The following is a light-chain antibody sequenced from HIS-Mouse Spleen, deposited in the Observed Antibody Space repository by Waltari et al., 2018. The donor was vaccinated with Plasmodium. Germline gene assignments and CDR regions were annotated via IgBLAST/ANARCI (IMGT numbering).Light chain of an antibody. CDR1: SPNIRTNY. Sequence: QSVLTQPPSVSAAPGQKVTISCSGSSPNIRTNYVSWYQQLPGTAPKLLIYDNNKRPSGIPDRFSGSKSGTSATLGITGLQTGDEADYYCGTWDSSLSAGVVFGGGTKLTVL. CDR3: GTWDSSLSAGVV. J-gene: IGLJ2*01. CDR2: DNN. V-gene: IGLV1-51*01.